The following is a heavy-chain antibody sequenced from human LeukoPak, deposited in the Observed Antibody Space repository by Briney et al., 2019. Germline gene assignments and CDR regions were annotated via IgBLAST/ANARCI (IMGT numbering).Heavy chain of an antibody. CDR2: ISGNGAPT. CDR3: AKESEYCSGGSCYSWRLTDY. Sequence: GGTLRLSCAASGFTFSSNGMTWVRQAPGKGLEWVSGISGNGAPTYYADSVKGRFTISRDTSKNTLFLQMNSLRAEDTAIYYCAKESEYCSGGSCYSWRLTDYWGQGTLVTVSS. CDR1: GFTFSSNG. D-gene: IGHD2-15*01. V-gene: IGHV3-23*01. J-gene: IGHJ4*02.